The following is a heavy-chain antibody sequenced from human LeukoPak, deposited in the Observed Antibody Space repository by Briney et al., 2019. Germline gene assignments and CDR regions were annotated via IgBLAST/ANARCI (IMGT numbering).Heavy chain of an antibody. D-gene: IGHD1-26*01. CDR2: ISYSGST. J-gene: IGHJ4*02. CDR3: ARHLSGGSYPLDY. Sequence: PSETLSLTCAVYGGSFSGYYWSWFRQPPGKRLEWIAYISYSGSTNYNPSLKSRVTISVDTSKNQFSLKLTSVTAADTAVYYWARHLSGGSYPLDYWGQGTLVTVSS. CDR1: GGSFSGYY. V-gene: IGHV4-59*08.